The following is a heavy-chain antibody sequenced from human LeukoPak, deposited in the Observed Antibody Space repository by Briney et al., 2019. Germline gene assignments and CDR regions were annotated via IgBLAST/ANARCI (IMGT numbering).Heavy chain of an antibody. Sequence: ASVKVSCKASGYTFTGYYMHWVRQAPGQGLEWMGWINPNSGGTNYAQRFQGRVTMTRDTSISTAYMELRRLRSDDTAVYYCARDRWQQLDWFDPWGQGTLVTVSS. J-gene: IGHJ5*02. CDR3: ARDRWQQLDWFDP. D-gene: IGHD6-13*01. V-gene: IGHV1-2*02. CDR2: INPNSGGT. CDR1: GYTFTGYY.